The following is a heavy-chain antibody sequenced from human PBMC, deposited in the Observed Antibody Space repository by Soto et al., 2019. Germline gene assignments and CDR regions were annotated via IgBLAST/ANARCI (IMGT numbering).Heavy chain of an antibody. CDR3: ARVVAAAGSIAEYFQH. D-gene: IGHD6-13*01. CDR1: GGSFSGYY. J-gene: IGHJ1*01. Sequence: SETLSLTCAVYGGSFSGYYWSWIRQPPGKRLEWIGEINHSGSTNYNPSFKSRVTISVDTSKNQFSLKLSSVTAADTAVYYCARVVAAAGSIAEYFQHWGQGTLVTVSS. CDR2: INHSGST. V-gene: IGHV4-34*01.